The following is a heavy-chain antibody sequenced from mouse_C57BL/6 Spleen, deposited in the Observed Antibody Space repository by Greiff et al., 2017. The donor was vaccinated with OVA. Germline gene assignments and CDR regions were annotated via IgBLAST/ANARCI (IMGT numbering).Heavy chain of an antibody. J-gene: IGHJ2*01. CDR2: IYPGDGDT. V-gene: IGHV1-82*01. CDR1: GYAFSSSW. CDR3: ARWDYDYDREGFDY. Sequence: VKLMESGPELVKPGASVKISCKASGYAFSSSWMNWVKQRPGKGLEWIGRIYPGDGDTNYNGKFKGKATLTADKSSSTAYMQLSSLTSEDSAVYCCARWDYDYDREGFDYWGQGTTLTVSS. D-gene: IGHD2-4*01.